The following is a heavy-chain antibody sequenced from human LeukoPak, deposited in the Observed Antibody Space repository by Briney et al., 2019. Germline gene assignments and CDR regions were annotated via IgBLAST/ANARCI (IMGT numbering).Heavy chain of an antibody. D-gene: IGHD1-14*01. CDR1: GFTFSSYA. V-gene: IGHV3-30*01. J-gene: IGHJ4*02. Sequence: GGSLRLSCGASGFTFSSYAMHWVRQAPGKGLEWVAVISYDGSNKYYADSVKGRFTISRDNSKNTLYLQMNSLRAEDTAVYYCARVKQPVPEVFDYWGQGTLVTVSP. CDR3: ARVKQPVPEVFDY. CDR2: ISYDGSNK.